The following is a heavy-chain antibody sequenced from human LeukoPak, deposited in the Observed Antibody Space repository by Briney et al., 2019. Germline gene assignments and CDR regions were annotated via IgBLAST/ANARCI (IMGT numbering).Heavy chain of an antibody. CDR3: ARGVYKVRDFLKCPDY. V-gene: IGHV7-4-1*02. J-gene: IGHJ4*02. D-gene: IGHD3-10*01. CDR2: INTNTGNP. CDR1: GYTFTSYA. Sequence: VASVKVSCKASGYTFTSYAMNWVRQAPGQGLEWMGWINTNTGNPTYAQGFTGRFVFSLDTSVSTAYLQISSLKAEDTAVYYCARGVYKVRDFLKCPDYWGQGTLVTVSS.